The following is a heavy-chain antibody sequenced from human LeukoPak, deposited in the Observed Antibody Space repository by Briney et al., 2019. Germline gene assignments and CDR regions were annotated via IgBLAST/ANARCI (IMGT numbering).Heavy chain of an antibody. Sequence: GASVKVSCKASGYTFTSYDINWVRQAPGQGLEWMGWINPNSGGTNYAQKFQGRVTMTRDTSISTAYMELSRLRSDDTAVYYCARDQGYYGSGSYRDAFDIWGQGTMVTVSS. V-gene: IGHV1-2*02. CDR2: INPNSGGT. D-gene: IGHD3-10*01. J-gene: IGHJ3*02. CDR3: ARDQGYYGSGSYRDAFDI. CDR1: GYTFTSYD.